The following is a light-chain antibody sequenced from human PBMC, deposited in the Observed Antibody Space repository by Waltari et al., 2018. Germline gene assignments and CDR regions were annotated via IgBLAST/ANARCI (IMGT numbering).Light chain of an antibody. Sequence: QSALTQPASVSGSPGQSITISCTGTSSDVGTYNLVSWYQQHPGKAPKLMIYEGSKRPSGVSNRFSGSKLGNTASLTIAGLQAEDEADYYCCSYAGSSTVVFGGGTKLTVL. CDR2: EGS. CDR1: SSDVGTYNL. CDR3: CSYAGSSTVV. J-gene: IGLJ2*01. V-gene: IGLV2-23*01.